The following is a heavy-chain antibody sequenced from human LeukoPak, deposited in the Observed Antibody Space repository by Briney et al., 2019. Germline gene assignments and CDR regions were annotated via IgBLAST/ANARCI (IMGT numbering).Heavy chain of an antibody. CDR2: INHSGST. CDR3: ARAYYGKRYFQH. CDR1: GGSFSGYY. Sequence: SETLSLTCAVYGGSFSGYYWSWIRQPPGKGLEWIGEINHSGSTNYNPSLKSRVTISVDTSKNQLSLKLSSVTAADTAVYYCARAYYGKRYFQHWGQGTLVTVSS. V-gene: IGHV4-34*01. D-gene: IGHD3-3*01. J-gene: IGHJ1*01.